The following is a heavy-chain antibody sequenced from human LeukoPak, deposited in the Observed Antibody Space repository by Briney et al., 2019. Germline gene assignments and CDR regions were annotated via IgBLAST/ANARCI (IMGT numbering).Heavy chain of an antibody. CDR2: INPSGGST. J-gene: IGHJ6*03. CDR1: GYTFTTYY. Sequence: ASVKVSCKASGYTFTTYYMHWVRQAPGQGLEWMGIINPSGGSTSYAQRFQGRVTMTTDTSTSTVYMELSSLRSEDTAVYYCARRVYCSSISCHHYHYYMDVWGTGTTVTVSS. CDR3: ARRVYCSSISCHHYHYYMDV. V-gene: IGHV1-46*03. D-gene: IGHD2-2*01.